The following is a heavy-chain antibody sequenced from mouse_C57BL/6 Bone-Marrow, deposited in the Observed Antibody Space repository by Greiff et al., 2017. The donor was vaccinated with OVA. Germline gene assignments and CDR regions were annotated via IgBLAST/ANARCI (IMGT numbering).Heavy chain of an antibody. CDR2: ISYDGSN. Sequence: ESGPGLVKPSQSLSLTCSVTGYSITSGYYWNWIRQFPGNKLEWMGYISYDGSNNYNPSLKNRISITRDTSKNQFFLKLNSVTTEDTATYYCARDSGLLRFAYWGQGTLVTVSA. V-gene: IGHV3-6*01. CDR3: ARDSGLLRFAY. D-gene: IGHD2-3*01. CDR1: GYSITSGYY. J-gene: IGHJ3*01.